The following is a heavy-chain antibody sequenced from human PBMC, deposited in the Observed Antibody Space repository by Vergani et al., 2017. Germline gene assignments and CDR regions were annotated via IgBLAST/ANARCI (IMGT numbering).Heavy chain of an antibody. J-gene: IGHJ4*02. CDR3: AKDNGLLVAIDY. CDR1: GFTFDDYA. D-gene: IGHD2-15*01. CDR2: ISWNSGSI. Sequence: EVQLVESGGGLVQPGRSLRLSCAASGFTFDDYAMHWVRQAPGKGLEWVSGISWNSGSIGYADSVKGRFTISRDNAKNSLYLQMNSLRAEDTALYYCAKDNGLLVAIDYWGQGTLVTVSS. V-gene: IGHV3-9*01.